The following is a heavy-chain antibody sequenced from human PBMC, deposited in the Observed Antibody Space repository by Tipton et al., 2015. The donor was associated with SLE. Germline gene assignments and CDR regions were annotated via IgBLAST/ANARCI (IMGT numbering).Heavy chain of an antibody. CDR2: ITTSGHTI. J-gene: IGHJ6*02. CDR3: ARHPDGYYYYYGLDV. D-gene: IGHD5-24*01. CDR1: GFTFSDSY. V-gene: IGHV3-11*01. Sequence: SLRLSCVGSGFTFSDSYMCWIRQAPEKGLEWISYITTSGHTIYYADSVQGRFTISRDNAKNSLFLQMDNLRAEDTAVYYCARHPDGYYYYYGLDVWGQGTTVTVSS.